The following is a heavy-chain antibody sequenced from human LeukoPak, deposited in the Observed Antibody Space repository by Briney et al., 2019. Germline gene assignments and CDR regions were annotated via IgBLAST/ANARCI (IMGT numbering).Heavy chain of an antibody. V-gene: IGHV3-23*01. CDR2: ISNSGGST. CDR1: GFTFTSYA. D-gene: IGHD6-19*01. CDR3: AKGLYWFDP. J-gene: IGHJ5*02. Sequence: GGSLRLSCAASGFTFTSYAMTWLRQAPGKGLEWVSGISNSGGSTYYADSVRGRFTISRDNSKNTLYLQMNSLRAEDTAVYYCAKGLYWFDPWGQGTLVTVSS.